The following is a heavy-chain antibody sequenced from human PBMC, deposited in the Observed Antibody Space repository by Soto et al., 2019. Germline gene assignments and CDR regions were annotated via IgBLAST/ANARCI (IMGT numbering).Heavy chain of an antibody. D-gene: IGHD2-2*01. CDR3: ARDIVVVPGGYYYYYGMDV. J-gene: IGHJ6*02. CDR2: ISYDGNNK. Sequence: QVQLVESGGGVVQPGTSLRLSCAASGFTFSSYAMHWVRQAPGKGLEWVAVISYDGNNKYYSDSVKGRFTISGDNSKNTLYLQMNSLRAEDTAAYYCARDIVVVPGGYYYYYGMDVWGQGTTVTVSS. CDR1: GFTFSSYA. V-gene: IGHV3-30-3*01.